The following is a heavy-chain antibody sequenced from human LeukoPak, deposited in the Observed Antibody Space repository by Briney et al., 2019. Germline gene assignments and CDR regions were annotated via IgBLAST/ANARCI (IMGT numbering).Heavy chain of an antibody. V-gene: IGHV5-51*01. D-gene: IGHD1-7*01. CDR2: IYPGDSDT. CDR3: ARIKTGTTAYYYYYMDV. CDR1: GYSFTSYW. J-gene: IGHJ6*03. Sequence: GESLKISCKGSGYSFTSYWIGWVRQMPGKGLEWMGIIYPGDSDTRYRPSFQGQVTISADKSISTAYLQWSSLKASDTAMYYCARIKTGTTAYYYYYMDVWGKGTTVTVSS.